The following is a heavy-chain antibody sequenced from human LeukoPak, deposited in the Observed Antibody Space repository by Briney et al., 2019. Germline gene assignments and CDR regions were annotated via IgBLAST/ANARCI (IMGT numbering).Heavy chain of an antibody. V-gene: IGHV3-48*04. CDR1: GFTLSYYS. Sequence: GGSLRLSCVASGFTLSYYSMNWARQAPGKGLDWVSYISSSSTTIYYADSVKGRFTMSRDNAKNSLYLQMNSLRAGDSAVYYCVRDSRHVPAYWGPGILVTVSS. CDR3: VRDSRHVPAY. CDR2: ISSSSTTI. J-gene: IGHJ4*02.